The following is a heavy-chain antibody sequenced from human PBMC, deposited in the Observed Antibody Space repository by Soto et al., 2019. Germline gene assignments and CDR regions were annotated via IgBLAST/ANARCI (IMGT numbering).Heavy chain of an antibody. Sequence: GASVKVSCKASGYTFTSYYMHWVRQAPGQGLEWMGWINPNSGGTNYAQKFQGRVTMTRDTSISTAYMELSRLRSDDTAVYYCARDWRGYSGYVYGVEHYYYYGMDVWGQGTTVTVSS. CDR1: GYTFTSYY. V-gene: IGHV1-2*02. D-gene: IGHD5-12*01. CDR2: INPNSGGT. J-gene: IGHJ6*02. CDR3: ARDWRGYSGYVYGVEHYYYYGMDV.